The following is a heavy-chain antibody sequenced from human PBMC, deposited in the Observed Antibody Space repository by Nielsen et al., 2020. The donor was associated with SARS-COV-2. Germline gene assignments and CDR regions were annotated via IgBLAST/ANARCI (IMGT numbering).Heavy chain of an antibody. J-gene: IGHJ3*02. CDR3: ASSLEMATIPCAFDI. CDR2: IYPGDSDT. V-gene: IGHV5-51*01. CDR1: GYSFTSYW. Sequence: GGSLRLSCKGSGYSFTSYWIGWVRQMPGKGLEWMGIIYPGDSDTRYSPSFQGQVTISADKSISTAYLQWSSLKASDTAMYYCASSLEMATIPCAFDIWGQGTMVTVSS. D-gene: IGHD5-24*01.